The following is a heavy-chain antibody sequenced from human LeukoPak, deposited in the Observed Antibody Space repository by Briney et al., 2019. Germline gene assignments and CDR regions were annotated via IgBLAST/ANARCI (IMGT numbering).Heavy chain of an antibody. D-gene: IGHD3-10*01. CDR3: AKDFGEYRAFDI. Sequence: GGSLRLSCAASGFTFSSYGMHWVRQAPGKGLEWVAFIRYDGSNKYYADSVKGRFTISRDNSKNTLYLQMNSLRAEDTAVYYCAKDFGEYRAFDIWGQGTMVTVPS. CDR1: GFTFSSYG. V-gene: IGHV3-30*02. J-gene: IGHJ3*02. CDR2: IRYDGSNK.